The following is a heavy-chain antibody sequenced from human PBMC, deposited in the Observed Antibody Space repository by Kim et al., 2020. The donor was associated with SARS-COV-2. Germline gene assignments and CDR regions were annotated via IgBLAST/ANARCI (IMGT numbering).Heavy chain of an antibody. CDR2: ISAYNGNT. Sequence: ASVKVSCKASGYTFTSYGISWVRQAPGQGLEWMGWISAYNGNTNYAQKLQGRVTMTTDTSTSTAYMELRSLRSDDTAVYYCARVIAAAGLFPIDYWGQGTLVTVSS. D-gene: IGHD6-13*01. J-gene: IGHJ4*02. V-gene: IGHV1-18*01. CDR3: ARVIAAAGLFPIDY. CDR1: GYTFTSYG.